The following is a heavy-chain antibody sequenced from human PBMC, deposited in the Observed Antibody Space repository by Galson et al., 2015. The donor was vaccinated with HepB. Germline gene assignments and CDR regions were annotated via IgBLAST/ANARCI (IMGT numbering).Heavy chain of an antibody. CDR3: ARRWRSTVTTLDYFFDY. CDR1: GGSMSSFY. J-gene: IGHJ4*02. D-gene: IGHD4-17*01. CDR2: IYYSGST. V-gene: IGHV4-59*08. Sequence: SETLSLTCTVSGGSMSSFYWSWIRQPPGEGLEWIGYIYYSGSTSYNPSLKSRVTISVDTSKNQFSLELSSVTAADTAVYYCARRWRSTVTTLDYFFDYWGRGTLVTVSS.